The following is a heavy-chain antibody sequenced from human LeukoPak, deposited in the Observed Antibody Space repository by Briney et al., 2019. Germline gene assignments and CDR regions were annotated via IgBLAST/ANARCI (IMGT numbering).Heavy chain of an antibody. CDR1: GGSISSYY. CDR2: IYYSGST. CDR3: ARGDDSTSQVYYYGMDV. Sequence: SETLSLTCTVSGGSISSYYWSWIRQPPGKGLEWIGYIYYSGSTNYNPSLKSRVTISVDTSKNQFSLKLSSVTAADTAVYYCARGDDSTSQVYYYGMDVWGQGTTVTVSS. D-gene: IGHD3-22*01. V-gene: IGHV4-59*01. J-gene: IGHJ6*02.